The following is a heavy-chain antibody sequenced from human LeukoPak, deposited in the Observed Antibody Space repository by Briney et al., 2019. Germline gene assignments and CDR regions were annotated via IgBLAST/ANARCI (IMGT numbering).Heavy chain of an antibody. CDR3: AKGARSSSGYTTD. Sequence: GGSLRLSCVASGFTFDDYAMHWVRQPPGKDLEWVAGINWNSVSAVYADSLKGRLTISRDNAKNSLFLQMNSLKTEDTAFYYCAKGARSSSGYTTDWGQGILVTVSS. D-gene: IGHD3-22*01. CDR1: GFTFDDYA. CDR2: INWNSVSA. J-gene: IGHJ4*02. V-gene: IGHV3-9*01.